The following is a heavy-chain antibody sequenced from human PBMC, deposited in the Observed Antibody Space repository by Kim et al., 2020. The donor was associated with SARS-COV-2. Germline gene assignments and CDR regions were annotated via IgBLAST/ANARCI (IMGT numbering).Heavy chain of an antibody. J-gene: IGHJ5*02. V-gene: IGHV1-69*01. D-gene: IGHD1-26*01. Sequence: AQKFQGRVTITADESTSTAYMELSSLRSEDTAVYYCAREGAGGHLNWFDPWGQGTLVTVSS. CDR3: AREGAGGHLNWFDP.